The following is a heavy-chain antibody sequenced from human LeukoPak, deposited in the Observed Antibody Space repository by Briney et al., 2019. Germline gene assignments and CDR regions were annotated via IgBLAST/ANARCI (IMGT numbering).Heavy chain of an antibody. CDR3: ARRRGAVTTSWFDP. Sequence: VASVKVSCKASGGTFSSYAISWVRQAPGQGLEWMGGIIPIFGTANYAQKFQGRVTITADESTSTAYMELSSLRSEDTAVYYCARRRGAVTTSWFDPWGQGTLVTVSS. V-gene: IGHV1-69*13. J-gene: IGHJ5*02. CDR2: IIPIFGTA. CDR1: GGTFSSYA. D-gene: IGHD4-11*01.